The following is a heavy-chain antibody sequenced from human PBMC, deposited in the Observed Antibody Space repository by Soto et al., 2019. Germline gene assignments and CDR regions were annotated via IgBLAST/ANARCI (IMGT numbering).Heavy chain of an antibody. CDR1: GYTFTSYD. V-gene: IGHV1-8*01. D-gene: IGHD6-19*01. Sequence: QVQLVQSGAEVKKPGASVKVSCKASGYTFTSYDINWVRQATGQGLEWMGWMNPNSGNTGYAQKFQGRVTMTRNTSISTAYTELSSLRSEDTAVYYCARWGLNGSGWSRSYWYFDLWGRGTLVTVSS. J-gene: IGHJ2*01. CDR2: MNPNSGNT. CDR3: ARWGLNGSGWSRSYWYFDL.